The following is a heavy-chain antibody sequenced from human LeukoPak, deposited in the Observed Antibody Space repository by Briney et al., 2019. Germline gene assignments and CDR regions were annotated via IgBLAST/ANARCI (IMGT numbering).Heavy chain of an antibody. Sequence: GGSLRLSCAASGFTFSSYAMSWVRQAPGKGLEWVSAISGSGGSTYYADSVKGRFAISRDNSKNTLYLQMNSLRAEDTAVYYCAKGYYYGSGADAFDIWGQGTMVTVSS. CDR2: ISGSGGST. CDR1: GFTFSSYA. J-gene: IGHJ3*02. CDR3: AKGYYYGSGADAFDI. D-gene: IGHD3-10*01. V-gene: IGHV3-23*01.